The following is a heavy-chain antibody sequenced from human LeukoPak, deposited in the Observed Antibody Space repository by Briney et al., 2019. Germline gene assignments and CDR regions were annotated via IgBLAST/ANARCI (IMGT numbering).Heavy chain of an antibody. Sequence: GGSLRLSCAASGFTFSSYATSWVRQAPGKGLEWVSAISGSGGSTYYADSVKGRFTISRDNSKNTLYLQMNSLRAEDTAVYYCAKLGGAAYYYYYMDVWGKGTTVTVSS. V-gene: IGHV3-23*01. CDR3: AKLGGAAYYYYYMDV. CDR2: ISGSGGST. J-gene: IGHJ6*03. CDR1: GFTFSSYA. D-gene: IGHD2-15*01.